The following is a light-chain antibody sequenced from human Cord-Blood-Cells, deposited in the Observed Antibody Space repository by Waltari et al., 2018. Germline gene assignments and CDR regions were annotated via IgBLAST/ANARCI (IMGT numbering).Light chain of an antibody. J-gene: IGLJ2*01. CDR1: NIGSKR. CDR3: QVWDSSSDHVV. CDR2: YDS. V-gene: IGLV3-21*04. Sequence: SYVLTQPPSASVAPGKTARITCGGNNIGSKRVHWYQQKPGQAPVLVIYYDSDRPSGIPERFSGSNSGNTATLTISRVEAGDEADYYCQVWDSSSDHVVFGGGTKLTVL.